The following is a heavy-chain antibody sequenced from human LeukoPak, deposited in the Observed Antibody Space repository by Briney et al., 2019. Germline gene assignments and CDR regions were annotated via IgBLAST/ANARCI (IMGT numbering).Heavy chain of an antibody. D-gene: IGHD3-10*01. Sequence: PSETLSLTCSASGGSISSSSYFWGWIRQPPGKGLEWIASVHYSWSTYYNPFLKSRLTISVDTSKNQFSLELSSVTAADTALYFCARQLYVSGSYYALMDVWGKGTAVTISS. CDR2: VHYSWST. CDR1: GGSISSSSYF. J-gene: IGHJ6*03. CDR3: ARQLYVSGSYYALMDV. V-gene: IGHV4-39*01.